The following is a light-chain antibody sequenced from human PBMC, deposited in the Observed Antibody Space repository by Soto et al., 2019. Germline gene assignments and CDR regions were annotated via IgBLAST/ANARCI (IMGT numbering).Light chain of an antibody. CDR2: EVT. CDR1: SGDIGSYNR. Sequence: QSALTQPASVSGSPGQSITISCTGTSGDIGSYNRVSWYQQHPGKAPKLIIYEVTDRPSGVSNRFSGSKSGNTASLTISGLQAEYEAEYYSSSYTNINTRACVFGTGTKLTVL. V-gene: IGLV2-14*01. J-gene: IGLJ1*01. CDR3: SSYTNINTRACV.